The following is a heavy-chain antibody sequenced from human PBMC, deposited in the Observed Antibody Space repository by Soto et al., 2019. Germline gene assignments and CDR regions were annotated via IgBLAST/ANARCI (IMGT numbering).Heavy chain of an antibody. V-gene: IGHV3-11*01. Sequence: GGSLRLSCAASGFTFSDYYMSWIRQAPGKGLEWVSYISSSGSTIYCADSVKGLFTISRENAKNSLYLQMNSLRAEDTAVYYCAKLGPYDSESYSFRYNCIDPWG. CDR1: GFTFSDYY. CDR2: ISSSGSTI. J-gene: IGHJ5*02. D-gene: IGHD3-10*01. CDR3: AKLGPYDSESYSFRYNCIDP.